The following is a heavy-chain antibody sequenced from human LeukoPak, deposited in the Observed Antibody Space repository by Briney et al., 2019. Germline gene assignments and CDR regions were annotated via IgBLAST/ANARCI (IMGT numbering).Heavy chain of an antibody. Sequence: ETLSLTCAVYGGSFSGYYWSWIRQPPGKGLEWIGEINHSGSTNYNPSLKSRVTISVDTSKNQFSLKLSSVTAADTAVYYCARYLLWQSYYYGMDVWGQGTTVTVSS. CDR1: GGSFSGYY. D-gene: IGHD2-2*01. V-gene: IGHV4-34*01. CDR3: ARYLLWQSYYYGMDV. J-gene: IGHJ6*02. CDR2: INHSGST.